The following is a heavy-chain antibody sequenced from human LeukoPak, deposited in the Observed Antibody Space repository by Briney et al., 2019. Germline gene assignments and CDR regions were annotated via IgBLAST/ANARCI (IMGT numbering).Heavy chain of an antibody. CDR3: ARSTVPYYFDY. V-gene: IGHV4-31*03. D-gene: IGHD4-17*01. J-gene: IGHJ4*01. Sequence: SETLSLTCTVSGGSISSGGYYWSSIRQRPGKDLEWIGYIYYSGNTYYNPSLKSRVTISVDTSKNQFSLKLNSVTAADTAVYYCARSTVPYYFDYWGQGTLVTVSS. CDR1: GGSISSGGYY. CDR2: IYYSGNT.